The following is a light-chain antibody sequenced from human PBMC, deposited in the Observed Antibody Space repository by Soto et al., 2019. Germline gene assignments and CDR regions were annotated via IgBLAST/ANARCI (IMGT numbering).Light chain of an antibody. CDR1: QSVSSN. Sequence: EIVMTQSPATLSVSPGERATLSCRASQSVSSNLAWYQQKPGQAPRLLIYGASTRATGIPARFSGSGSGTEFTLTSSRLEPEDFAVYYCQDYGTSAPWTFGQGTKVEIK. CDR3: QDYGTSAPWT. CDR2: GAS. V-gene: IGKV3-15*01. J-gene: IGKJ1*01.